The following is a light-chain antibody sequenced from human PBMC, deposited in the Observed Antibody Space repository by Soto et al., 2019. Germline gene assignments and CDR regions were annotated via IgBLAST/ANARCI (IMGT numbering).Light chain of an antibody. CDR2: DVT. CDR1: SSDIGGYKY. J-gene: IGLJ2*01. Sequence: QSALTQPASVSGSPGQSITISCTGTSSDIGGYKYVSWYQHHPGTAPKLMIYDVTNRPSGVSNRFPGSKSGNTASLTISGLQAEDEGDYYCTSYASSSTPVVFGGGTQLTVL. V-gene: IGLV2-14*03. CDR3: TSYASSSTPVV.